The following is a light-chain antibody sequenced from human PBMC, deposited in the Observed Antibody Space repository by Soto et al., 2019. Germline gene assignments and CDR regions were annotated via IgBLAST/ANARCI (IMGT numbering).Light chain of an antibody. Sequence: EIVLTQSPGTLSLSPGERATLSCRASQSVSSSYFAWYQQKPGQAPRLLIYAASSRASGFPDRFSGSGSGTDFTLTISRLEPEDFAVYYCQYYGNSQGLTFGGGTKVDI. V-gene: IGKV3-20*01. CDR2: AAS. CDR1: QSVSSSY. J-gene: IGKJ4*01. CDR3: QYYGNSQGLT.